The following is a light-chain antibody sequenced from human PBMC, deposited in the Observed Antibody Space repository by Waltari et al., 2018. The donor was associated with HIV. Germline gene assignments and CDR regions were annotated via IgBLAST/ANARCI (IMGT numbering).Light chain of an antibody. CDR1: TSTIETAA. CDR3: VSYDSRLDERL. V-gene: IGLV1-47*01. CDR2: RNL. J-gene: IGLJ3*02. Sequence: QSVLTQPPSVSGTPGQTVTISCSGSTSTIETAALYWYQQLPGTATKRIIYRNLKRPSWVSDRFSGSESGASASLVISGRRSEDEAHYDCVSYDSRLDERLFGGGAKLTVL.